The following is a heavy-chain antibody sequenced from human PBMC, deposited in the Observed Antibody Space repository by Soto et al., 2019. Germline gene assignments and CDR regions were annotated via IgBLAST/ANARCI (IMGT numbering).Heavy chain of an antibody. Sequence: SGPRLVNPTQTLTLTCSFSGFSLSTSGVGVGWIRQSPGKALEWLALIYWSGDEHYRPSLKSRLSITKDTSKNHVVLIMTDMDPVDTATYYCARGLATLPVFAFDIWGQGTMVTVSS. V-gene: IGHV2-5*01. CDR1: GFSLSTSGVG. J-gene: IGHJ3*02. CDR2: IYWSGDE. CDR3: ARGLATLPVFAFDI. D-gene: IGHD6-6*01.